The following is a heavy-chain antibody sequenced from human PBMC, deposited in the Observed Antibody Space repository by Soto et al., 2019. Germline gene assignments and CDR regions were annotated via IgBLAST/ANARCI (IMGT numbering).Heavy chain of an antibody. Sequence: SETMSLTCSVYGGSFSGYYWSWIRKHPRKGLEWIGEINHSGSTNYNPSLKSRVTISVDTSKNQFSLKLSSVTAADTAVYYCARMYYDSSGYFRYFDYWGQGTLVTVSS. V-gene: IGHV4-34*01. D-gene: IGHD3-22*01. CDR1: GGSFSGYY. CDR2: INHSGST. J-gene: IGHJ4*02. CDR3: ARMYYDSSGYFRYFDY.